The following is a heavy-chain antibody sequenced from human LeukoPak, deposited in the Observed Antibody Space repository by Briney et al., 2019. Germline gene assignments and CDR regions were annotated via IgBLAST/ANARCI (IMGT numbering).Heavy chain of an antibody. Sequence: SGTLSLTCAVSGGSISSSNWWSWVRQPPGKGLEWIGEIYHSGSTNYNPSLKSRVTISVDKSKNQFSLKLSSVTAADTAVYYYARVRGKPWIGGFDYWGQGTLVTVSS. J-gene: IGHJ4*02. CDR1: GGSISSSNW. CDR3: ARVRGKPWIGGFDY. V-gene: IGHV4-4*02. CDR2: IYHSGST. D-gene: IGHD1-1*01.